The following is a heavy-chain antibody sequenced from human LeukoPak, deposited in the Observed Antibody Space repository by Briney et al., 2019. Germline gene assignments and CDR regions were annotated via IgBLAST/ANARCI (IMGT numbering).Heavy chain of an antibody. Sequence: GGSLRLSCAASAFTFSSYWMHWVRQGPGKGLVWVARINSGGTTTNYADSVKGRFTISRDNARNTLYLQMNSLTADDTAVYYCARGYYSGSRIDYWGQGTLVTMSS. CDR2: INSGGTTT. CDR1: AFTFSSYW. CDR3: ARGYYSGSRIDY. J-gene: IGHJ4*02. D-gene: IGHD6-13*01. V-gene: IGHV3-74*01.